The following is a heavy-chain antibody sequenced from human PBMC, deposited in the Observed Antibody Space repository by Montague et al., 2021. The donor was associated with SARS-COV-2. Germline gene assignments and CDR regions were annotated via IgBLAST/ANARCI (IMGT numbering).Heavy chain of an antibody. CDR3: ARDTYDSSGYSDGMDV. CDR2: ISYDGSNK. J-gene: IGHJ6*02. Sequence: SLRLSCAASGFTFSSYAMHWVRQAPGKGLEWVAVISYDGSNKCYADSVKGRFTISRDNSKNTLYLQMNSLRAEDTAVYYCARDTYDSSGYSDGMDVWGQGTTVTVSS. V-gene: IGHV3-30-3*01. D-gene: IGHD3-22*01. CDR1: GFTFSSYA.